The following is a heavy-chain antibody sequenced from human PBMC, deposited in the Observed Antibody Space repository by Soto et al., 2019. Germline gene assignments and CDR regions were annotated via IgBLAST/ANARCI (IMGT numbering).Heavy chain of an antibody. J-gene: IGHJ4*02. CDR1: GFIFSDYY. CDR2: TRNKVNSFSA. V-gene: IGHV3-72*01. D-gene: IGHD3-16*01. Sequence: EVQLMESGGGLVQPGGSLRLSCAASGFIFSDYYMDWVRQVPGKGLEWVGRTRNKVNSFSAEYAASVKGRFSIYRDASKDAMYLQMNSLKSDDTAVYYCARGTGGSYVYWGQGALVTVSS. CDR3: ARGTGGSYVY.